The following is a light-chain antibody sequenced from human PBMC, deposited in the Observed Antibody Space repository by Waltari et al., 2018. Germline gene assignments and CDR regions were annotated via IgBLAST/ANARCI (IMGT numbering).Light chain of an antibody. CDR1: SSNIGSNY. CDR3: ATWDDSLSGPV. J-gene: IGLJ2*01. V-gene: IGLV1-47*01. Sequence: QSLLTQPPSASGTPGQRVTISCSGSSSNIGSNYVYWYQQFPGTAPKPLIYTDNERPSWVPDRFSGSKSGTSASLAISGLRSEDEADYYCATWDDSLSGPVFGGGTKVTVL. CDR2: TDN.